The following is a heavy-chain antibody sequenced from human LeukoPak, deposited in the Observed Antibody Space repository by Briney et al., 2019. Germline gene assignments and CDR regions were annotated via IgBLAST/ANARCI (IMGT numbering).Heavy chain of an antibody. V-gene: IGHV1-3*01. CDR1: GYTFTNYA. D-gene: IGHD5-18*01. CDR2: INAGNGDT. CDR3: ARSEYSYGPLGAFDI. J-gene: IGHJ3*02. Sequence: GASVKVSCKASGYTFTNYAMHWVRQAPGQRLEWMGWINAGNGDTKYSQKFQGRVTITRDTSASTAYMELSSLKSEDTAVYYCARSEYSYGPLGAFDIWGQGTMVTVSS.